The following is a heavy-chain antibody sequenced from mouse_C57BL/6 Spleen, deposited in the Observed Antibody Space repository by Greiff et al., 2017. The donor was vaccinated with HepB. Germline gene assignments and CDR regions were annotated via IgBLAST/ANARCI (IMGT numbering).Heavy chain of an antibody. Sequence: EVQLQQPGPELVKPGASVKMSCKASGYTFTDYNMHWVKQSHGQSLEWIGYINPNNGGTSYNQKFKGKATLTVNKSSSTAYMELRSLTSEDSAVYYCARGKNAAMDYWGQGTSVTVSA. V-gene: IGHV1-22*01. CDR1: GYTFTDYN. CDR2: INPNNGGT. CDR3: ARGKNAAMDY. J-gene: IGHJ4*01.